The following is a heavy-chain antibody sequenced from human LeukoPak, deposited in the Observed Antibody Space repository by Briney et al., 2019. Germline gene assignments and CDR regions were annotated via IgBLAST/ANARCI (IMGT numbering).Heavy chain of an antibody. V-gene: IGHV3-21*01. CDR1: GFTFSGYS. CDR3: ARDSFGYRGPFDP. CDR2: ISSSSSYI. J-gene: IGHJ5*02. D-gene: IGHD5-24*01. Sequence: GGSLRLSCAASGFTFSGYSMNWVRQAPGKGLEWVSSISSSSSYIYYADSVKGRFTISRDNAKNSLYLQMNSLRAEDTAVYYCARDSFGYRGPFDPWGQGTLSPSPQ.